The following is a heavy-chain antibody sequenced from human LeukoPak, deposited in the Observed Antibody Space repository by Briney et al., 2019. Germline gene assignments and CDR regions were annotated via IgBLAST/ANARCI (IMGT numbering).Heavy chain of an antibody. CDR3: ARMGRSYGLTL. J-gene: IGHJ4*02. Sequence: PSETLSLTCTVSGGSISSGGYYWSWIRQHPGKGLEWIGYIYYSGSTYYNPSLKSRVTISVDTSKNQFSLKLSSVTAADTAVYYCARMGRSYGLTLWGRGTLVTVSS. CDR2: IYYSGST. D-gene: IGHD5-18*01. V-gene: IGHV4-31*03. CDR1: GGSISSGGYY.